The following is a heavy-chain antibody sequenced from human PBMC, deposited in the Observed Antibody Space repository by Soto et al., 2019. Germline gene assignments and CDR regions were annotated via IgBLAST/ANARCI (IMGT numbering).Heavy chain of an antibody. J-gene: IGHJ3*02. Sequence: ASVKVYCKASGYTFTSYGFSWVRQAPGQVLEWMGWISAYNGNTNYAQKLQGRVSMTTDTSTSTAYMELRSLRSDDTAVYYCARRGLSGGGFDIWGQGTMVTVSS. CDR3: ARRGLSGGGFDI. D-gene: IGHD2-15*01. V-gene: IGHV1-18*04. CDR1: GYTFTSYG. CDR2: ISAYNGNT.